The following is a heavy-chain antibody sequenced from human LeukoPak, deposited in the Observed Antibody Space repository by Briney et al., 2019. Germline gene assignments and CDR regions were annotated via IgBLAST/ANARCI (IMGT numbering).Heavy chain of an antibody. CDR2: INTGNGNT. Sequence: GASVNVSCKTSGYTFTNYGMHWVRQAPRQSPEWMGWINTGNGNTKSSQKFQDRVTLTRDTSASTAYMELNSLNSEDTAVYYCARVPLSDATGHYYPHWGQGTLVTVSS. CDR1: GYTFTNYG. D-gene: IGHD3-10*01. J-gene: IGHJ1*01. CDR3: ARVPLSDATGHYYPH. V-gene: IGHV1-3*04.